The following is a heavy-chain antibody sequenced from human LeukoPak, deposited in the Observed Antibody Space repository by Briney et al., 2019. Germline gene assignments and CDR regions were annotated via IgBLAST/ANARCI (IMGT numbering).Heavy chain of an antibody. CDR3: ARRYGSGSSLDY. D-gene: IGHD3-10*01. V-gene: IGHV4-38-2*01. Sequence: SETLSLTCAVSGYSISSGYYWGWIRQPPGKGLEWIGSIYHSGSTYYNPSLKSRVTISVDTSKNQFSLKLSSVTAADTAVYYCARRYGSGSSLDYWGQGTLVTVSS. CDR2: IYHSGST. CDR1: GYSISSGYY. J-gene: IGHJ4*02.